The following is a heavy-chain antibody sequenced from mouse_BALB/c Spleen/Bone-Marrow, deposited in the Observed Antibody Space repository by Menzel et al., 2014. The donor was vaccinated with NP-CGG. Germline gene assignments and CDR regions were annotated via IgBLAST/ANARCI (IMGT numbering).Heavy chain of an antibody. V-gene: IGHV3-6*02. J-gene: IGHJ3*01. CDR2: ISFDGTN. D-gene: IGHD1-1*01. CDR3: ARGNYYWFAY. CDR1: GYSIASGFY. Sequence: EVKLMESGPGLVKPSQSLSLTCSVTGYSIASGFYWNWIRQFPGNKLEWMGYISFDGTNNYDPSLKNRISITRDTPKNQFFLKLNSVTTEDTATYYCARGNYYWFAYWGQGTLVTVSA.